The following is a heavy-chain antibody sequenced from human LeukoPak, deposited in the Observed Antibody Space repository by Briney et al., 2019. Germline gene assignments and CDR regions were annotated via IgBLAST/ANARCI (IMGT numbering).Heavy chain of an antibody. V-gene: IGHV4-39*07. Sequence: PSETLSLTCTVSGGSISTSNYYWGWIRQPPGKGLEWIGNIFYSGSTYYSPSLRSRVTISLDTSRNQFSLKLNSVTAADTAVYYCARGWYYYDSSGYLRPNAFDIWGQGTMVTVSS. J-gene: IGHJ3*02. D-gene: IGHD3-22*01. CDR2: IFYSGST. CDR3: ARGWYYYDSSGYLRPNAFDI. CDR1: GGSISTSNYY.